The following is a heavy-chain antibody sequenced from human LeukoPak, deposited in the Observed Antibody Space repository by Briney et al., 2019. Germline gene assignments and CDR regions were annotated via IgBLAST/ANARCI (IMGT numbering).Heavy chain of an antibody. CDR1: GDSICGFY. J-gene: IGHJ3*02. V-gene: IGHV4-59*01. Sequence: SETLSLTCTVSGDSICGFYWSWIRQPPGKGLEWIAYIYYSGSTNYNPSLKSRVTILIETSKNQFSLNLRSVTAADTAVYYCARGGARGSSAFDIWGQGTMVTVSS. D-gene: IGHD3-10*01. CDR2: IYYSGST. CDR3: ARGGARGSSAFDI.